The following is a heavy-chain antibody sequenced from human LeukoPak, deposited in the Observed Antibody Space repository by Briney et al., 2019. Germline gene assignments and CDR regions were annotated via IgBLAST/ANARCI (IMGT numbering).Heavy chain of an antibody. CDR3: ATKYSSSSRAYYFDY. J-gene: IGHJ4*02. V-gene: IGHV3-30*02. CDR2: IRHDGSNR. Sequence: GGSLRLTCAASGFTFSSYGMHWVRQAPGKGLEWVAFIRHDGSNRYYADSVKGRFTISRDNAKNSLYLQMNSLRAEDTAVYYCATKYSSSSRAYYFDYWGQGTLVTVSS. D-gene: IGHD6-6*01. CDR1: GFTFSSYG.